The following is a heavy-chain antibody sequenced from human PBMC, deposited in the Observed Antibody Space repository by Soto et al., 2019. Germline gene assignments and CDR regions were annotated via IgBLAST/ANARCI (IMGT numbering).Heavy chain of an antibody. Sequence: QVHLVQSGAEVKKPGSSVKVSCKAAGGTFSTYTLIWVRQAPGQGLEWMGRIIPLLTVTNSAQKFQGRVTLNAAKSTSTAFMELTSLRSDDTAVYYCSIGSWSAETFDVWGQGTMVTVSS. V-gene: IGHV1-69*02. CDR2: IIPLLTVT. J-gene: IGHJ3*01. CDR3: SIGSWSAETFDV. D-gene: IGHD2-2*01. CDR1: GGTFSTYT.